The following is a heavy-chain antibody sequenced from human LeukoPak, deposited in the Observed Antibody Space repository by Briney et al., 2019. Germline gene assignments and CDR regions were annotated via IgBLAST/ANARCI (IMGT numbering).Heavy chain of an antibody. D-gene: IGHD3-22*01. CDR1: GDTFSSYA. CDR3: ARSGSSGYPYYFDY. V-gene: IGHV1-69*01. Sequence: GSSVKVSCKASGDTFSSYAISWVRQAPGQGLEWMGGIIPIFGTANYAQKFQGRVTITADESACTAYMELSSLRSDDTAVYYCARSGSSGYPYYFDYWGQGTLVTVSS. J-gene: IGHJ4*02. CDR2: IIPIFGTA.